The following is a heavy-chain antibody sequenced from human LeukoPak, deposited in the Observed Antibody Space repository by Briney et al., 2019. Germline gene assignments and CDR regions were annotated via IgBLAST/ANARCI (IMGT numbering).Heavy chain of an antibody. CDR1: GFTFSNYW. J-gene: IGHJ4*02. Sequence: PGGSLRLSCAASGFTFSNYWMTWIRQAPGKGLEWVANINQDGNDKYYVDSVKGRFTISRDNTKSSVFLQMNSLRAEDTAVYNCAVTRTRGDHWGQGTLVTVSS. CDR3: AVTRTRGDH. CDR2: INQDGNDK. V-gene: IGHV3-7*03. D-gene: IGHD3-10*01.